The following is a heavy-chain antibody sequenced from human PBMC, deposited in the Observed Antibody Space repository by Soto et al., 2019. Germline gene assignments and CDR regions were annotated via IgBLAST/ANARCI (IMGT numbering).Heavy chain of an antibody. CDR2: IYYSGST. Sequence: SETLSLTCTVSGGSISSYYWSWIRQPPGKGLEWIGYIYYSGSTNYNPSLKSRVTISVDTSKNQFSLKLSSVTAADTAVYYCARRRHHDYIWGSYRLEENYFDYWGQGTLVTVSS. D-gene: IGHD3-16*02. CDR3: ARRRHHDYIWGSYRLEENYFDY. J-gene: IGHJ4*02. V-gene: IGHV4-59*08. CDR1: GGSISSYY.